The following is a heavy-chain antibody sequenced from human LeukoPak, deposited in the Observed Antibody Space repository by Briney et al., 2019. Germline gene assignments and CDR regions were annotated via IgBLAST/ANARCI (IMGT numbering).Heavy chain of an antibody. CDR1: GYTFISYG. CDR3: ARSGYGVSFDY. CDR2: ISAYNGNA. V-gene: IGHV1-18*01. D-gene: IGHD4-17*01. J-gene: IGHJ4*02. Sequence: ASVKVSCKASGYTFISYGISWMRQAPGQGLEWMGWISAYNGNANYAQNLQGRVTMTTDTSTSTAYMELRSLRSEDTAVYYCARSGYGVSFDYWGRGTLVTVSS.